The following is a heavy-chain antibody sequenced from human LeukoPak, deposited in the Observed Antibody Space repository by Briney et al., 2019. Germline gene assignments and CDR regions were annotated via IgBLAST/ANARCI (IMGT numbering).Heavy chain of an antibody. CDR2: ISFDGRNK. J-gene: IGHJ4*02. CDR3: ASFSDY. CDR1: GFTFSNYA. V-gene: IGHV3-30*04. Sequence: PGGSLRLSCSASGFTFSNYAMNWVRQAPGRGLEWVAAISFDGRNKFYADAVKGRFIISRDNAKNSLYLQMNNLRAEDTAVYYCASFSDYWGQGALVTVSA.